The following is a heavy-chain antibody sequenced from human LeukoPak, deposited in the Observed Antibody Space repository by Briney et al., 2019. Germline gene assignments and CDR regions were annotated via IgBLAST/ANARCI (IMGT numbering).Heavy chain of an antibody. CDR1: GFTFSSYA. CDR2: ISGSGGST. Sequence: GGSLRLSCAASGFTFSSYAMSWVRHAPRKGLERVSAISGSGGSTYYADSVKGRFNISRDNSKNTLYLQMNSLRAEDTAVYYCAKDRRIQLRLGFDYWGQGTLVTVSS. D-gene: IGHD5-18*01. CDR3: AKDRRIQLRLGFDY. V-gene: IGHV3-23*01. J-gene: IGHJ4*02.